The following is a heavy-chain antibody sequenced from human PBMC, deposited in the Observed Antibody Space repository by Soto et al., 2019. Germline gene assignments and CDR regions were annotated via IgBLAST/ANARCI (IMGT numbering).Heavy chain of an antibody. V-gene: IGHV3-74*01. D-gene: IGHD3-10*01. CDR3: TRGPRPSSVGTGAF. J-gene: IGHJ4*02. CDR1: GFTFSMYW. Sequence: PGGSLRLSCTASGFTFSMYWMHWVRQVPGKGPEWVSRLSDDGSRADYADSVKGRFTISRDNAKNTLYLEMHVLRADDTAVYYCTRGPRPSSVGTGAFWGQGTPVTVSS. CDR2: LSDDGSRA.